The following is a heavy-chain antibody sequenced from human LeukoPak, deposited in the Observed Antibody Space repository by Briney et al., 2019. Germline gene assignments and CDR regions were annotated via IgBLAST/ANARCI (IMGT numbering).Heavy chain of an antibody. CDR3: ARICSTTDCLISA. J-gene: IGHJ4*02. CDR1: GFTFSGYW. V-gene: IGHV3-74*01. Sequence: GGSLRLSCAASGFTFSGYWMHWVRQAPGKGLVWVARISTDGSYTSYADCVKGRFTISRDNVKNTVYLQMSSLRAEDTAIYYCARICSTTDCLISAWGQGTLVTVSS. CDR2: ISTDGSYT. D-gene: IGHD2-2*01.